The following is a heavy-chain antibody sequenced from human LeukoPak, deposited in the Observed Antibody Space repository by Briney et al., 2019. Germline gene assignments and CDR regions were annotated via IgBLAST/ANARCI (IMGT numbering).Heavy chain of an antibody. Sequence: PGGSLRLSCAASLFTFSSYAMSWVRQAPGKGLEWVSAISGSGGSTYYADSVKGRFTISRDSSKNTLYLQMNSLRAEDTAVYYCAKDLTWFGDQTKNFDYWGQGTLVTVSS. V-gene: IGHV3-23*01. J-gene: IGHJ4*02. CDR1: LFTFSSYA. CDR2: ISGSGGST. CDR3: AKDLTWFGDQTKNFDY. D-gene: IGHD3-10*01.